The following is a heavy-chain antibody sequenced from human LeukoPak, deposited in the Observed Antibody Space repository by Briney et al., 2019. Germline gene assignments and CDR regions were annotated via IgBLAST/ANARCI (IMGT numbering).Heavy chain of an antibody. D-gene: IGHD3-22*01. Sequence: GGSLRLSCAASAFTFSSYAMSWVRQAPGKGLEWVSAISGSGGSTYYADSVKGRFTISRDNSKNTLYLQMNSLRAEDTAVYYCAKGGSDYYDSSGYYGGFLWGQGTLVTVSS. CDR1: AFTFSSYA. CDR2: ISGSGGST. V-gene: IGHV3-23*01. CDR3: AKGGSDYYDSSGYYGGFL. J-gene: IGHJ4*02.